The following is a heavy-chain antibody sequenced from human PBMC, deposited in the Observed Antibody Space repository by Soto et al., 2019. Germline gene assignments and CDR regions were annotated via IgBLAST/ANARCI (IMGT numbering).Heavy chain of an antibody. D-gene: IGHD6-13*01. V-gene: IGHV3-20*04. CDR3: AREGYSSSWYFAFDL. J-gene: IGHJ3*01. CDR1: GFSFDDHV. CDR2: INWKGGDT. Sequence: RPGGSLRLSCAASGFSFDDHVMNWVRQAPGKGLEWVSGINWKGGDTDYADSVRGRFTISRDNAKKSLYLQMSSLRAEDTALYYCAREGYSSSWYFAFDLWGQGTMVTVSS.